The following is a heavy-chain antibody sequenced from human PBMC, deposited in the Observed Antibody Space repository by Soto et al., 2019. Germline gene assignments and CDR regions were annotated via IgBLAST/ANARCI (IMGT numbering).Heavy chain of an antibody. Sequence: EGSLILSCAASGFTFSSYSMSWVRQAPGKGLEWVSAISGSGGSTYYADSVKGRFTISRDNSKNTLYLQMNSLRAEDTAVYYCSTTTVTTSLLDYWGQGTLVTVSS. J-gene: IGHJ4*02. CDR2: ISGSGGST. CDR1: GFTFSSYS. CDR3: STTTVTTSLLDY. D-gene: IGHD4-17*01. V-gene: IGHV3-23*01.